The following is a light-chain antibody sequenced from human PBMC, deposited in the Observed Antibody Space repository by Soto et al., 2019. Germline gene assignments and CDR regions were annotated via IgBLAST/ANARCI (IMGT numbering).Light chain of an antibody. Sequence: QSVLTQPPSVSGAPGQRVTISCTGNSSNIGAGYDVHWYQQLPGTAPKLLIYVDNNRPSGVPDRFSGSRSDTSASLAITGLQAEDEGDYYCQSYDSSLSGPFFGTGTKVTVL. CDR3: QSYDSSLSGPF. V-gene: IGLV1-40*01. J-gene: IGLJ1*01. CDR1: SSNIGAGYD. CDR2: VDN.